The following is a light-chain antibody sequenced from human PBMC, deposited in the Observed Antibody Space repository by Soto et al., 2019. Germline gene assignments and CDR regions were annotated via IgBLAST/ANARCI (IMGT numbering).Light chain of an antibody. V-gene: IGLV1-44*01. Sequence: QAVVTQPPSASGTPGQRVTISCSGSSSNIGSNTVNWYQQLPGTAPTLLIYSNNQRPSGVPDRFSGSKSGTSASLAVNGLQSGDEADYYCVAWDDSLNGPLFGGGTKLTVL. CDR1: SSNIGSNT. CDR2: SNN. J-gene: IGLJ3*02. CDR3: VAWDDSLNGPL.